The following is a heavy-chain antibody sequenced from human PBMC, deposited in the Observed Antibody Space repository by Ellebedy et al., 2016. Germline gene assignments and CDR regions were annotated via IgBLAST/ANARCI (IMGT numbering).Heavy chain of an antibody. J-gene: IGHJ5*02. CDR1: GYTFTSYY. CDR3: ARGRVVVPAASWFDP. CDR2: INPSGGST. Sequence: ASVKVSCXASGYTFTSYYMHWVRQAPGQGLEWMGIINPSGGSTSYAQKFQGRVTMTRDTSTSTVYMELSSLRSEDTAVYYCARGRVVVPAASWFDPWGQGTLVTVSS. V-gene: IGHV1-46*01. D-gene: IGHD2-2*01.